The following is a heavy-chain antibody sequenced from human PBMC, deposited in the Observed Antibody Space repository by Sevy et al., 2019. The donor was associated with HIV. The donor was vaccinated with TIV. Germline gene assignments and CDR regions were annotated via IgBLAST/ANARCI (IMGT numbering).Heavy chain of an antibody. CDR3: TRVRGLLGWFDS. V-gene: IGHV3-30*04. J-gene: IGHJ5*01. CDR2: ISYDGSRT. Sequence: GGSLRLSCAASGFTFSDYTIHWVRQAPGKGLEWVAVISYDGSRTSYADSVKGRFTISRVNSKNTQFLQMNSLRVADTAVYYCTRVRGLLGWFDSWGQGTLVTVSS. CDR1: GFTFSDYT. D-gene: IGHD3-16*01.